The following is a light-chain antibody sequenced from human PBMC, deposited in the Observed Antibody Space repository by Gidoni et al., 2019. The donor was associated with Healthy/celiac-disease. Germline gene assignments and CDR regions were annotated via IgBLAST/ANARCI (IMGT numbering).Light chain of an antibody. CDR1: QSISSY. Sequence: DIQVTQSPSSLSGSVGDRVTITCRASQSISSYLNWYQQKPGKAPKLLIYAASSLQSGVPSRFSGSGSGTDFTLTISSLQPEDFATYYCQQSYSTPRTFGQGTKLEIK. CDR2: AAS. V-gene: IGKV1-39*01. J-gene: IGKJ2*01. CDR3: QQSYSTPRT.